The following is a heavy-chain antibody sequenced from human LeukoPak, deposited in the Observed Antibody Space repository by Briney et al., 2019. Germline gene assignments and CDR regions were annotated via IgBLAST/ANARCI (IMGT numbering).Heavy chain of an antibody. Sequence: GASVKVSCKASGYTFTGYYMHWVRQAPGQGLEWMGWINPNSGGTNYAQKFQGRVTMTRDMSISTAYMELSRLRSDDTAVYYCAGVVLAARQWEDWFDPWGQGTLVTVSS. J-gene: IGHJ5*02. V-gene: IGHV1-2*02. CDR1: GYTFTGYY. D-gene: IGHD6-6*01. CDR2: INPNSGGT. CDR3: AGVVLAARQWEDWFDP.